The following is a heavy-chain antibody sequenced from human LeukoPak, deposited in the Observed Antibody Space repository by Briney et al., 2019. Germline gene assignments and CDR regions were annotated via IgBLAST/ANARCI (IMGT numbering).Heavy chain of an antibody. J-gene: IGHJ3*02. V-gene: IGHV3-23*01. CDR2: ISRNDPT. CDR3: AKGGYFNFEN. Sequence: GGSLRLSCAASGFTFGTHDMQWVRQAPGKGLEWVSGISRNDPTYYSDSVRGRFTISRDNSKDTLYLQMSSLRAEDTAVYYCAKGGYFNFENWGQGTVVSVSS. D-gene: IGHD2-2*03. CDR1: GFTFGTHD.